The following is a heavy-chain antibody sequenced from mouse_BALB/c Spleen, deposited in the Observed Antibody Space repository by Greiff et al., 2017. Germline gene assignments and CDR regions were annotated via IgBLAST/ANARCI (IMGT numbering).Heavy chain of an antibody. CDR1: GYTFTSYY. D-gene: IGHD2-14*01. V-gene: IGHV1S81*02. CDR2: INPSNGGT. J-gene: IGHJ4*01. Sequence: QVQLQQSGAELVKPGASVKLSCKASGYTFTSYYMYWVKQRPGQGLEWIGEINPSNGGTNSNEKFKSKATLTVDKSSSTAYMQLSSLTSEDSAVYYCTRKEVVRLGGSAMDYWGQGTSVTVSS. CDR3: TRKEVVRLGGSAMDY.